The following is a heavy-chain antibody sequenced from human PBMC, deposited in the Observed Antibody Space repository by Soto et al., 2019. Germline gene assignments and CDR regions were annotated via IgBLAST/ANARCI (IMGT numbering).Heavy chain of an antibody. Sequence: QVQLQQWGAGLLKPSETLSLTCAVHGGSFSGFFWNWIRQPPGKGLEWIGEISHSGSTNYNPSLKTRLTISVDTSENQSSLRLTSVTAADTAVYYCARGQWLPRGEYWGQGTLVTVSS. CDR3: ARGQWLPRGEY. V-gene: IGHV4-34*02. CDR1: GGSFSGFF. CDR2: ISHSGST. D-gene: IGHD6-19*01. J-gene: IGHJ4*02.